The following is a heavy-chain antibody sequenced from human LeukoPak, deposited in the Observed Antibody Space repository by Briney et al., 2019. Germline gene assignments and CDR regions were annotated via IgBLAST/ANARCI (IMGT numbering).Heavy chain of an antibody. CDR2: ISGSGGST. CDR3: ARGSRSGWNYYYYYMDV. D-gene: IGHD6-19*01. J-gene: IGHJ6*03. V-gene: IGHV3-23*01. Sequence: GGTLRLSCAASGFTFSSYGMSWVRQAPGKGLEWVSAISGSGGSTYYADSVKGRFTISRDNSKNTLYLQMNSLRAEDTAVYYCARGSRSGWNYYYYYMDVWGKGTTVTVSS. CDR1: GFTFSSYG.